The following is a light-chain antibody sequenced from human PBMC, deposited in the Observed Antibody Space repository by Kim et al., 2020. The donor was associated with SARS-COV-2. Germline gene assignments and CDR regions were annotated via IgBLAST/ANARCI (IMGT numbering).Light chain of an antibody. V-gene: IGKV3-20*01. CDR3: QQYGETPWT. Sequence: EIVLTQSPGTLSLFPGERATLSCRASQSVGSSYLAWYQQKPGQAPRLLIYDVSSRATGIPDRFSGSGSGTDFTLTISRLEPEDFAVYYCQQYGETPWTFGQGTKVDIK. J-gene: IGKJ1*01. CDR2: DVS. CDR1: QSVGSSY.